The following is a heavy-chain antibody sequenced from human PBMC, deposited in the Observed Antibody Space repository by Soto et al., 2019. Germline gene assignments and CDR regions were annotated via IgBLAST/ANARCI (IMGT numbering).Heavy chain of an antibody. D-gene: IGHD7-27*01. CDR2: INTNGNR. Sequence: EVQLLESGGGLVQPGGSLRLSCAASGFLFTSYGVSWVRQAPGKGLEWVSTINTNGNRHYADSVKGRFTISRDSSESMLYLDMNNLRAEDTALYYCARKLGVGHYPFRHWGQGTLVTVSS. CDR1: GFLFTSYG. V-gene: IGHV3-23*01. CDR3: ARKLGVGHYPFRH. J-gene: IGHJ4*02.